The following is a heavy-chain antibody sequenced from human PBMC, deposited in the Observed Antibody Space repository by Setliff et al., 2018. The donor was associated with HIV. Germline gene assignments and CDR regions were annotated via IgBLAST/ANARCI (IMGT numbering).Heavy chain of an antibody. CDR1: GFTFDDYT. CDR3: VKGVEYGDYGSDY. Sequence: PGESLKISCAASGFTFDDYTMHWVRQAPGKGLEWVSLISWDGDSTYYADSVKGRFTISRDNSKNSLYLQMNSLRTEDTALYYCVKGVEYGDYGSDYWGQGTLVTVS. V-gene: IGHV3-43*01. D-gene: IGHD4-17*01. J-gene: IGHJ4*02. CDR2: ISWDGDST.